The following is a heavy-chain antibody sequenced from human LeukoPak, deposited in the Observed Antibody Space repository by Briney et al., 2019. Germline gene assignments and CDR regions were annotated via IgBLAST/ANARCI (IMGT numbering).Heavy chain of an antibody. J-gene: IGHJ5*02. CDR1: GGSISSGSYY. CDR3: ARATLARAAAIYWFDP. V-gene: IGHV4-61*02. D-gene: IGHD2-2*02. CDR2: IYTSGST. Sequence: PSETLSLTCTVSGGSISSGSYYWSWIRQPAGKGLEWIGRIYTSGSTNYNPSLKSRVTISVDTSKNQFSLKLSSVTAADTAVYYCARATLARAAAIYWFDPWGQGTLVTVSS.